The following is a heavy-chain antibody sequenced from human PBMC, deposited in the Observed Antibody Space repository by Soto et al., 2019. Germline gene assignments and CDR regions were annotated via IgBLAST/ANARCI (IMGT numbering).Heavy chain of an antibody. V-gene: IGHV1-24*01. CDR1: GYTLTELS. CDR2: FDPEDGET. CDR3: AREKSTGYCSSTSCYDY. Sequence: GASVKVSCKVSGYTLTELSMHWVRQAPGKGLEWMGGFDPEDGETIYAQKFQGRVTMTEDTSTDTAYMELRSLRSDDTAVYYCAREKSTGYCSSTSCYDYWGQGTLVTVSS. J-gene: IGHJ4*02. D-gene: IGHD2-2*01.